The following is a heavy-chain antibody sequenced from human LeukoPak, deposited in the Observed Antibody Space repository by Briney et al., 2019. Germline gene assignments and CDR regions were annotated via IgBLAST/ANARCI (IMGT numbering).Heavy chain of an antibody. J-gene: IGHJ4*02. CDR3: AREVYSSGWSSFDY. V-gene: IGHV3-74*01. D-gene: IGHD6-19*01. CDR2: INSDGSST. CDR1: GFTFSSYW. Sequence: RGSLRLSCAASGFTFSSYWMHWVRQAPGKGLVWVSRINSDGSSTIHADPVKGRFTISRDNAKDTLYLQMNSLRAEDTAVYYCAREVYSSGWSSFDYWGQGTLVTVSS.